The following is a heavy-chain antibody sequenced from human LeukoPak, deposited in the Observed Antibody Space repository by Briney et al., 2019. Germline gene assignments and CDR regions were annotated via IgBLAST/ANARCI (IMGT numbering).Heavy chain of an antibody. CDR3: AAFRYCSSTSCYRSGVNWFDP. J-gene: IGHJ5*02. CDR2: IITGDGNT. Sequence: GSLRLSCTASGFTFSSYTMTWVRQAPGKGLKWVSTIITGDGNTYYADSVKGRFTVSRDDSKNTLYLQMNSLRAEDTAVYYCAAFRYCSSTSCYRSGVNWFDPWGQGTLVTVSS. V-gene: IGHV3-23*01. D-gene: IGHD2-2*01. CDR1: GFTFSSYT.